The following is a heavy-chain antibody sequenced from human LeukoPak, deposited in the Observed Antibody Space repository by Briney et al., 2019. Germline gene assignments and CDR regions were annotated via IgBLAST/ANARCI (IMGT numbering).Heavy chain of an antibody. D-gene: IGHD3-3*01. CDR1: GYTFTSYG. CDR2: ISAYNGNT. Sequence: GASVKVSCKASGYTFTSYGISWVRQAPGQGREWMGWISAYNGNTNYAQKLQGRVTMTTDTSTSTAYMELRSLRSDDTAVYYCARAYPYDFWSGLNYYYYMDVWGKGTTVTVSS. J-gene: IGHJ6*03. CDR3: ARAYPYDFWSGLNYYYYMDV. V-gene: IGHV1-18*01.